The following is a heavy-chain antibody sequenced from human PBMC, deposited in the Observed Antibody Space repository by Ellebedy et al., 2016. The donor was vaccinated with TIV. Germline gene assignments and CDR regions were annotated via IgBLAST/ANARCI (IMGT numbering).Heavy chain of an antibody. V-gene: IGHV5-51*01. D-gene: IGHD5-18*01. CDR3: TSSVAGYSYGTPSDY. J-gene: IGHJ4*02. Sequence: GESLKISCKGSGYSFTSYWIGWVRQMPGKGLEWMGIIYPGDSVTGYSPSFQGQVTIPADKSISTAYLQWSSLKASDTAMYYCTSSVAGYSYGTPSDYWGQGTLVTVSS. CDR1: GYSFTSYW. CDR2: IYPGDSVT.